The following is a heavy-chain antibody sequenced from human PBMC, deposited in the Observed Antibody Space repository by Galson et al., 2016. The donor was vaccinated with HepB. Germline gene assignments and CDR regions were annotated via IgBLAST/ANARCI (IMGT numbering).Heavy chain of an antibody. CDR2: IYSGGSN. D-gene: IGHD6-19*01. V-gene: IGHV3-53*05. J-gene: IGHJ4*02. Sequence: SLRLSCAASGFTVSSNYITWVRQAPGKGLEWVSVIYSGGSNFDADPAKGRFTISRDNSKNTLYLQMNSLRAEDTAVYYCAQQIYTMEQWLVPEFDYWGQGTLVTVSS. CDR3: AQQIYTMEQWLVPEFDY. CDR1: GFTVSSNY.